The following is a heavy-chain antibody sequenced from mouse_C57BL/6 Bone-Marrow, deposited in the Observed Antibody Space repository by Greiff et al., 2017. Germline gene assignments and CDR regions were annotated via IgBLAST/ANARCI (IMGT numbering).Heavy chain of an antibody. CDR3: ARDTSQFYFDY. CDR2: IDPCNSST. V-gene: IGHV1-69*01. Sequence: VQLQQPGAELVMPGASVKLSCKASGYTFTSYWMNWVKQRPGQGLEWIGEIDPCNSSTNYNQKFKGKATLTVDKSSSTAYMQISSLTSKDSAVFYSARDTSQFYFDYWGQGTTLTVSS. D-gene: IGHD3-2*02. J-gene: IGHJ2*01. CDR1: GYTFTSYW.